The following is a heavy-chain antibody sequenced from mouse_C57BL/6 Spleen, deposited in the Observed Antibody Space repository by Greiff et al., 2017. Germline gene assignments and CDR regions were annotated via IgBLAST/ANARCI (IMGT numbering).Heavy chain of an antibody. J-gene: IGHJ4*01. CDR1: GYTFTSYW. D-gene: IGHD2-3*01. V-gene: IGHV1-64*01. CDR2: IHPNSGST. Sequence: QVQLQQPGAELVKPGASVKLSCKASGYTFTSYWMHWVKQRPGQGLEWIGMIHPNSGSTNYNEKFKSKATLTVDKSSSTAYMQLSSLTSEDSAVYYCACGYYSYYAMDYWGQGTSVTVSS. CDR3: ACGYYSYYAMDY.